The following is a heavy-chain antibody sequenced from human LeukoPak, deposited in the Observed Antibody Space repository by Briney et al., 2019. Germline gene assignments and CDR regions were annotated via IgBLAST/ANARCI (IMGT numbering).Heavy chain of an antibody. V-gene: IGHV4-34*01. Sequence: SKTLSLTCAVYGGSFSGYYWSWIRQPPGKGLEWIGVVNHSGSTNYSPSLKSRVTMSVDTSKNQFSLNLSSVTAADTAVYYCARVVWDGVIVAVQPAATPGSIDYWGQGTLVTVSS. D-gene: IGHD2-2*01. CDR3: ARVVWDGVIVAVQPAATPGSIDY. J-gene: IGHJ4*02. CDR2: VNHSGST. CDR1: GGSFSGYY.